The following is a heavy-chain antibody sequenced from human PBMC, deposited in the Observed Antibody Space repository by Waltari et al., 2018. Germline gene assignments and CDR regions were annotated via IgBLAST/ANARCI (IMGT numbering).Heavy chain of an antibody. Sequence: QVQLVQSGAEVKKPGSSVKVSCKASGGTFSSYAISWVRQAPGQGLEWMGGIIPIFGTANYAQNFQGRVTITADESTSTAYMELSSLRSEDTAVYYCARDTYCGGDCYFTLDAFDIWGQGTMVTVSS. V-gene: IGHV1-69*01. CDR2: IIPIFGTA. D-gene: IGHD2-21*02. CDR1: GGTFSSYA. CDR3: ARDTYCGGDCYFTLDAFDI. J-gene: IGHJ3*02.